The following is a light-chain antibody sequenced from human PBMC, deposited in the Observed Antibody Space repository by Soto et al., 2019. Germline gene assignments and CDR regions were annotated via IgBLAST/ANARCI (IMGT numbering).Light chain of an antibody. CDR3: SSNAGSSTYV. CDR2: EGS. J-gene: IGLJ1*01. CDR1: SSDVGNYNL. Sequence: QSALTQPASVSGSPGQSITISCTGTSSDVGNYNLVSWYQQHPGKAPKLMIYEGSKRPSGVSNRFSGSKSGNTASLTISILQAEDEADYYCSSNAGSSTYVFGTGTKLTVL. V-gene: IGLV2-23*01.